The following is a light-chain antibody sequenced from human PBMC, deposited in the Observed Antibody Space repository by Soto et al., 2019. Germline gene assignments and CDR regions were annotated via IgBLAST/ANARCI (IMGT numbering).Light chain of an antibody. CDR2: GAS. V-gene: IGKV3-20*01. J-gene: IGKJ1*01. CDR1: QSVSSNY. CDR3: QQYGSSRRT. Sequence: EIVLTQSPGTLSLSPGEGATLSCRASQSVSSNYLAWYQQKPGQAPRLLIYGASGRATGIPDRFSGSGSGTDFTLTISRRDPEDFAVYYCQQYGSSRRTFGQGTKVEI.